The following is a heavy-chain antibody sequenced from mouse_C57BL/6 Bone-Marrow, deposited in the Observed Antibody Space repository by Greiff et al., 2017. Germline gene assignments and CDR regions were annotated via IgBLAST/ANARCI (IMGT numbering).Heavy chain of an antibody. V-gene: IGHV14-4*01. J-gene: IGHJ2*01. CDR1: GFTIKDDY. CDR3: SSLGGNYFDF. Sequence: VQLQQSGAELVRPGASVKLSCTASGFTIKDDYIHWVKQRPEQGLEWIGWIDPEIGDTEYTSKFQGKATITSDTSSNTAYLQLSSLTSEDTAVYYCSSLGGNYFDFWGQGTPLTVAS. CDR2: IDPEIGDT. D-gene: IGHD1-1*02.